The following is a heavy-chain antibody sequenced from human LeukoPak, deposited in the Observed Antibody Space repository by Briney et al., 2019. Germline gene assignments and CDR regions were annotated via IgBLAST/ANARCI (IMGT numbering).Heavy chain of an antibody. J-gene: IGHJ4*02. Sequence: SETLSLTCTVSGDSISSSRYYWGWIRQPPGKGLEWIGGIFYGGNTYYNPSLKSRVAISLDTSKNQFSLELSSVTAADTAVYYCARVQRPLDGADYWGQGTLVTVSS. CDR3: ARVQRPLDGADY. V-gene: IGHV4-39*07. D-gene: IGHD1-1*01. CDR1: GDSISSSRYY. CDR2: IFYGGNT.